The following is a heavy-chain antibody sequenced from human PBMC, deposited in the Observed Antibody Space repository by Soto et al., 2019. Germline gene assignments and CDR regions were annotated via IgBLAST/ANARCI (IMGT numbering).Heavy chain of an antibody. V-gene: IGHV3-48*02. D-gene: IGHD3-3*01. CDR3: PRAGPEIFGVVHRGMDV. CDR1: GFTFSSYS. Sequence: PGGSLRLSCAASGFTFSSYSMNWVRQAPGKGLEWVSYISSSSSTIYYADSVKGRFTISRDNAKNSLYLQMNSLRDEYTAVYYCPRAGPEIFGVVHRGMDVWPQGTPVTVSS. CDR2: ISSSSSTI. J-gene: IGHJ6*02.